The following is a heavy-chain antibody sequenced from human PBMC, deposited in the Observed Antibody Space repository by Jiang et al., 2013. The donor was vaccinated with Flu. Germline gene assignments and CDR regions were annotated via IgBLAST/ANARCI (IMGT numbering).Heavy chain of an antibody. CDR2: IRYDGSNK. CDR1: GFTFSSYG. J-gene: IGHJ4*02. CDR3: ARYYDSSGYHYGLIDY. D-gene: IGHD3-22*01. V-gene: IGHV3-30*02. Sequence: VQLLESGGGVVQPGGSLRLSCAASGFTFSSYGMHWVRQAPGKGLEWVAFIRYDGSNKYYADSVKGRFTISRDNSKNTLYLQMNSLRAEDTAVYYCARYYDSSGYHYGLIDYWGQGTLVTVSS.